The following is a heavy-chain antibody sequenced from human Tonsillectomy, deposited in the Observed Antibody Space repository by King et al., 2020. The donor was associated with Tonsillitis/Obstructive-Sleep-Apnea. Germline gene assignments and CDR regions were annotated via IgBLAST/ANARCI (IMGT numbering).Heavy chain of an antibody. D-gene: IGHD3-3*01. CDR2: ISAYNGNP. J-gene: IGHJ3*02. CDR3: SRETPRALDFWSGYYTRDAFDI. V-gene: IGHV1-18*01. CDR1: GYTFTSDG. Sequence: VQLVESGAEVKKPGASVKGSCKASGYTFTSDGISWVRQAPGQGLEWIGWISAYNGNPNYAQKLQGRVTMTTDTSTSTAYMELRSLRSDDTAGDDCSRETPRALDFWSGYYTRDAFDIWGQGTMVTVSS.